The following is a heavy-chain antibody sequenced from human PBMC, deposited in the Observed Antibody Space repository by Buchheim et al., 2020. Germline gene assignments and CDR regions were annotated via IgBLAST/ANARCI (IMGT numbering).Heavy chain of an antibody. Sequence: EVQLVESGGGLVKPGGSLRLSCAASGFTFSNAWMSWVRQAPGTGLEWVGRISSKSDGGTTDYAAPVKGRFTIPRDDSKNTLFLQMSSLKTEDTAVYYCTGPSQFDYWGQGTL. CDR3: TGPSQFDY. CDR1: GFTFSNAW. J-gene: IGHJ4*02. D-gene: IGHD5-24*01. CDR2: ISSKSDGGTT. V-gene: IGHV3-15*01.